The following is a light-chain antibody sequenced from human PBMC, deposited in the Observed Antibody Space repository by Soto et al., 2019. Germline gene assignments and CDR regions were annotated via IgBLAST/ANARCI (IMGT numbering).Light chain of an antibody. V-gene: IGKV1-8*01. J-gene: IGKJ2*01. Sequence: IRMTQSPSSLSASIGDRATFTCRASHRLNTYLAWYQQKPGKAPKLLIYGASTLQSGVPSRFSGSGSGTDFTLLISSLQSEDFATYYCQQYFSYPYTFGQGTKLEIK. CDR2: GAS. CDR3: QQYFSYPYT. CDR1: HRLNTY.